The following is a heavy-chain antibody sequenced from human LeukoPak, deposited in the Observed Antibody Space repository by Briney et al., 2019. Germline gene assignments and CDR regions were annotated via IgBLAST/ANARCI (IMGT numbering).Heavy chain of an antibody. CDR2: INAGNGNT. V-gene: IGHV1-3*01. Sequence: ASVKVSCKASGYTFTSYAMHWVRQAPGQRLEWMGWINAGNGNTKYSQKFQGRVTITRDTSASTAYTELSSLRSEDTAVYYCARDLMVRGPTNPGYWGQGTLVTVSS. D-gene: IGHD3-10*01. CDR1: GYTFTSYA. CDR3: ARDLMVRGPTNPGY. J-gene: IGHJ4*02.